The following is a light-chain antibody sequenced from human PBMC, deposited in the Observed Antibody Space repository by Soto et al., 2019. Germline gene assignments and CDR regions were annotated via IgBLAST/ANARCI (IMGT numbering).Light chain of an antibody. CDR2: EVS. CDR1: SSDVGGYNY. Sequence: QSALTQPPSASVSPGQSVTISCTGTSSDVGGYNYVSWYQQHPGKAPKLMIYEVSKRPSGVPDRFSGSKSGNTASLTVSGLQAEDEADYYCISYAGSNLLYVFGTGTKVT. CDR3: ISYAGSNLLYV. J-gene: IGLJ1*01. V-gene: IGLV2-8*01.